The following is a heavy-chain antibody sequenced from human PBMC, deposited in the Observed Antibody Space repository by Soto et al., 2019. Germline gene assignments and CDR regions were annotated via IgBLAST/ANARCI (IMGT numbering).Heavy chain of an antibody. CDR1: ESSYLGDY. D-gene: IGHD2-8*01. J-gene: IGHJ6*02. V-gene: IGHV4-34*01. CDR3: ARGLRVYAITGRYAGGYYYYRMVV. CDR2: INHSGST. Sequence: SETLSLTGVFEESSYLGDYRIWNRQPPGKGLEWIGEINHSGSTNYNPSLKSRVTISVDTSKNQFSLKLSSVTAADTAVYYCARGLRVYAITGRYAGGYYYYRMVVWGQGTTVTV.